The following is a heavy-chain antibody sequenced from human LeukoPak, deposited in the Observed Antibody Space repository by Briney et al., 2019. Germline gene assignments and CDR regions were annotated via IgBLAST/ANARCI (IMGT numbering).Heavy chain of an antibody. CDR2: IYYNGST. D-gene: IGHD4-17*01. CDR1: GGSISSGGYY. J-gene: IGHJ6*02. Sequence: PSETLSLTCTVSGGSISSGGYYWSWIRQHPGKGLEWIGYIYYNGSTNYNPSLKSRVTISVDTSKNQFSLKLSSVTAADTAVYYCARWGGYGDYTTYYYYGMDVWGQGTTVTVSS. V-gene: IGHV4-61*08. CDR3: ARWGGYGDYTTYYYYGMDV.